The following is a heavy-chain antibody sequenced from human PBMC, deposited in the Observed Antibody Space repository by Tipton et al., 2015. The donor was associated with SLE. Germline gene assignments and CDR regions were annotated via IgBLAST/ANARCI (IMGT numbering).Heavy chain of an antibody. J-gene: IGHJ5*02. Sequence: TLSLTCSVSGGTISHFYWSWIRQPPGKGLEWIAYNYYSGTTNYNPSLKSRVSISVDTSKNHFALNLYSVTAADTAVYYCPRAGGGGFNWYDPWGQGTLVTFSS. D-gene: IGHD2-15*01. CDR2: NYYSGTT. CDR3: PRAGGGGFNWYDP. CDR1: GGTISHFY. V-gene: IGHV4-59*12.